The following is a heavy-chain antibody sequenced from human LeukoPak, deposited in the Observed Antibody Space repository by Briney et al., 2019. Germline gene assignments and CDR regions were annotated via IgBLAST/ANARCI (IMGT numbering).Heavy chain of an antibody. J-gene: IGHJ6*02. CDR2: INPSGGST. V-gene: IGHV1-46*01. CDR1: GYTFTSYY. CDR3: ARVEGSYYYYYGMDV. Sequence: ASVKVSCKASGYTFTSYYMHWVRQAPGQGLEWMGIINPSGGSTSYAQKFQGRVTMTRDTSTSTVYMELSSLRSEDTAVYYCARVEGSYYYYYGMDVWGQGTTVTVSS.